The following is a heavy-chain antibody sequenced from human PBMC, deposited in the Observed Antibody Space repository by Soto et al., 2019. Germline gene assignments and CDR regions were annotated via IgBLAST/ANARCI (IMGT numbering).Heavy chain of an antibody. D-gene: IGHD6-13*01. CDR2: ISGSGGST. CDR3: AKYSSSWPNYYSYYGRDV. V-gene: IGHV3-23*01. J-gene: IGHJ6*02. CDR1: GFTFSSYA. Sequence: EVQLLESGGGLVQPGGSLRLSCAASGFTFSSYAMSWVRQAPGKGLEWVSAISGSGGSTYYADSVKGRFTISRDNSKNTLYLQMNSLRAEDTAVYYCAKYSSSWPNYYSYYGRDVWGQGTTVIVSS.